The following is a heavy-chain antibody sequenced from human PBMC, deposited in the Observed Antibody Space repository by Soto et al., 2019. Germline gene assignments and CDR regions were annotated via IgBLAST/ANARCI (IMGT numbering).Heavy chain of an antibody. CDR1: GGSIISNINY. D-gene: IGHD2-21*02. Sequence: QLQLQESGPGLVKPSETLSLTCTVSGGSIISNINYWGWIRQPPGKGLEWIGTLSYSGTAYYNPSLRSRVTMSIDTAKNQFMLSLNSVTAADTAVYYCARLVSAATPSWGQGTLVAVSS. V-gene: IGHV4-39*01. CDR2: LSYSGTA. J-gene: IGHJ5*02. CDR3: ARLVSAATPS.